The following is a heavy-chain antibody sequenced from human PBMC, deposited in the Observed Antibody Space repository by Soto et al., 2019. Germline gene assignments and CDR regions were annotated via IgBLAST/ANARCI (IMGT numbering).Heavy chain of an antibody. V-gene: IGHV4-59*01. D-gene: IGHD2-15*01. J-gene: IGHJ6*02. CDR3: ASEGRGSHYYGMDF. CDR2: IYYSGST. CDR1: GGSISSYY. Sequence: PSETLSLTCTVSGGSISSYYWSWIRQPPGKGLEWIGYIYYSGSTNYNPSLKSRVTISVDTSKNQFSLKLSSVTAADTAVYYCASEGRGSHYYGMDFWAQGTTVTVSS.